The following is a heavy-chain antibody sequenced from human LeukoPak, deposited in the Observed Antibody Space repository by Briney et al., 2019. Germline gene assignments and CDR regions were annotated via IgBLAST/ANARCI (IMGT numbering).Heavy chain of an antibody. D-gene: IGHD3-3*01. CDR3: ARRVGFGVVTSIGY. J-gene: IGHJ4*02. V-gene: IGHV4-34*01. Sequence: PSETLSLTCAVYGGSFSGYYWSWIRQPPGKGLEWIGEINHSGSTNYNPSLKSRVTISVDTTKNQFSLQLSSVTAADTAVYYCARRVGFGVVTSIGYWGQGTLVTVSS. CDR1: GGSFSGYY. CDR2: INHSGST.